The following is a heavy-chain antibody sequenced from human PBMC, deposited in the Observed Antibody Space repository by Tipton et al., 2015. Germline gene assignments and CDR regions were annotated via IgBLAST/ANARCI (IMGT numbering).Heavy chain of an antibody. D-gene: IGHD3-10*01. J-gene: IGHJ4*02. Sequence: TLSLTCTVSGDSLSTYYWSWIRQSPGKGLEWIGYIYYNGNTKYNPSLKGRVTILVDTSKNQFSLKVNSVTAADTAFYYCARHKDSGTYPMDCWGQGTLVTVSS. V-gene: IGHV4-59*01. CDR3: ARHKDSGTYPMDC. CDR2: IYYNGNT. CDR1: GDSLSTYY.